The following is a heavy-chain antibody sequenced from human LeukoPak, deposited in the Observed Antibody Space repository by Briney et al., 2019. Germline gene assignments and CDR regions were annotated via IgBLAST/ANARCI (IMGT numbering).Heavy chain of an antibody. CDR3: TRDLVASYHLFDY. CDR1: GFTFGDYA. J-gene: IGHJ4*02. D-gene: IGHD5-12*01. Sequence: GGSLRLSCTASGFTFGDYAMSWVRKAPGKGLEWVGFIRSKAYGGTTEYAASVKGRFTISRDDSKSIAYLQMNSLKTEDTAVYYCTRDLVASYHLFDYWGQGTLVTVSS. CDR2: IRSKAYGGTT. V-gene: IGHV3-49*04.